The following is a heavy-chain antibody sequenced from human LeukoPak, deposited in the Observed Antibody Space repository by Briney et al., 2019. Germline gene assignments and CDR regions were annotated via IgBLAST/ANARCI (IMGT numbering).Heavy chain of an antibody. D-gene: IGHD2-15*01. J-gene: IGHJ5*02. CDR3: ARVGGYLSWFDP. CDR2: ISSGGSTI. Sequence: PGGSLRLSCAASGFTFSDYYMSWIRQAPGRGLEWVSYISSGGSTIYYADSVKGRFTISRDNAKNSLYLQVNSLRAEDTAVYYCARVGGYLSWFDPWGQGTLVTVSS. V-gene: IGHV3-11*01. CDR1: GFTFSDYY.